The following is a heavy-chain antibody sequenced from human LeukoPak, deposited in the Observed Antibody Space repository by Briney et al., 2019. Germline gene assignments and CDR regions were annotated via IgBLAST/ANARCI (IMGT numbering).Heavy chain of an antibody. CDR3: ARVRSSHMYSSSWLGY. CDR1: GYTFTCYY. D-gene: IGHD6-13*01. CDR2: INPNSGGT. J-gene: IGHJ4*02. Sequence: ASVKVSCKASGYTFTCYYMHWVRQAPGQGLEWMGRINPNSGGTNYAQKFQGRVTMTRDTSISTAYMELSRLRSDDTAVYYCARVRSSHMYSSSWLGYWGQGTLVTVSS. V-gene: IGHV1-2*06.